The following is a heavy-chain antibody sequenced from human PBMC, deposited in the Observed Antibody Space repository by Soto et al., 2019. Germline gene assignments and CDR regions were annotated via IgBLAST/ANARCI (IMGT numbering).Heavy chain of an antibody. CDR3: AGRKGEQQLVLGAFDI. V-gene: IGHV3-11*06. CDR2: ISSSSSYT. J-gene: IGHJ3*02. CDR1: GFTFSDYY. D-gene: IGHD6-13*01. Sequence: PGGSLRLSCAASGFTFSDYYMSWIRQAPGKGLEWVSYISSSSSYTNYADSVKGRFTISRDNAKNSLYLQMNSLRAEDTAVYYCAGRKGEQQLVLGAFDIWGQGTMVTVSS.